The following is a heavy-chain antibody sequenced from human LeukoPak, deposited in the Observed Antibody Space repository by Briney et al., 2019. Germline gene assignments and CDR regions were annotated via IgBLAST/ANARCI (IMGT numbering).Heavy chain of an antibody. CDR2: IYYSGST. CDR1: GGSISSYY. Sequence: SETLSLTCTVSGGSISSYYWSWIRQPPGKGLEWIGYIYYSGSTNCNPSLKSRVTISVDTSKNQFSLKLSSVTAADTAVYYCARHVLTGYYPHFHYYYMDVWGKGTTVTVSS. CDR3: ARHVLTGYYPHFHYYYMDV. J-gene: IGHJ6*03. D-gene: IGHD3-9*01. V-gene: IGHV4-59*08.